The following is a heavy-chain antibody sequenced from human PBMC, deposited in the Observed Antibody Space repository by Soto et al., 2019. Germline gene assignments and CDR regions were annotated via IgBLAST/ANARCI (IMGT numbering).Heavy chain of an antibody. CDR2: IYHSGST. Sequence: SETLSVTCTVSGGSISSGSWLIWGRQPPGKGLEWIGEIYHSGSTNYNPSLKSRVTISVDKSKNQLSLKLSSVTAADTAVYYCARETLGVAAVRYYYYGMDVWGQGTTVT. CDR1: GGSISSGSW. J-gene: IGHJ6*02. CDR3: ARETLGVAAVRYYYYGMDV. D-gene: IGHD2-2*01. V-gene: IGHV4-4*02.